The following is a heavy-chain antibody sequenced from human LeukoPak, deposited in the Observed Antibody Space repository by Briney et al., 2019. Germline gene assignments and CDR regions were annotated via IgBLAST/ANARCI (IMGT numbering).Heavy chain of an antibody. V-gene: IGHV4-61*01. J-gene: IGHJ4*02. Sequence: PSETLSLTCTVSGYSISSGYYWGWIRQPPGKGLEWIGYICNSGSTNYNPSLKSRVTISLDTSKNQFSLKLSSVTAADTAVYYCARGVVAAAGRTFDFWGQGTLVTVSS. CDR3: ARGVVAAAGRTFDF. D-gene: IGHD6-13*01. CDR2: ICNSGST. CDR1: GYSISSGYY.